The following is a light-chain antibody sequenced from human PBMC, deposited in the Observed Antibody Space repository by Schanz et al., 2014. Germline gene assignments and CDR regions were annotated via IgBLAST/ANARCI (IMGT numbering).Light chain of an antibody. J-gene: IGLJ3*02. CDR2: EVS. V-gene: IGLV2-8*01. CDR3: SSYAGTNFWV. Sequence: QSALTQPASVSGSPGQSITISCTGTSSDVGGYNFVSWYQQHPGKAPKLMIYEVSKRPSGVPDRFSGSKSGNTASLTVSGLQAEDEADYYCSSYAGTNFWVFGGGTKVTVL. CDR1: SSDVGGYNF.